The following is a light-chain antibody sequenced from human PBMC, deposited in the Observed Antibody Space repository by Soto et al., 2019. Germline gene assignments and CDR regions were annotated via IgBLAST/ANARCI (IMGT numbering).Light chain of an antibody. CDR2: DAS. Sequence: EIMMTQSPATLSVSPGERATLSCWASQSVSSNLAWYQQRPGQAPRLLIYDASTRAAGIPARFSGSGSGTEFTLTISGLQSEDFAIYYCQQRSNWLAFGGGTKVEIK. CDR3: QQRSNWLA. J-gene: IGKJ4*01. V-gene: IGKV3-15*01. CDR1: QSVSSN.